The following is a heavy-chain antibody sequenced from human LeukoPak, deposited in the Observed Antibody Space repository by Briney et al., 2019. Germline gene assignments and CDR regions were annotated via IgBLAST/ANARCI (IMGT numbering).Heavy chain of an antibody. V-gene: IGHV3-30*02. CDR2: IRYDGSKK. Sequence: GGSLRLSCAASGFTVSSNYMSWVRQAPGKGLEWVAFIRYDGSKKYYADSVKGRFTISRDNSKNTLYLQMNSLRAEDTAVYYCAKGAKRLGYCSGGTCYSNYDYYYMDVWGKGTTVTISS. CDR3: AKGAKRLGYCSGGTCYSNYDYYYMDV. J-gene: IGHJ6*03. CDR1: GFTVSSNY. D-gene: IGHD2-15*01.